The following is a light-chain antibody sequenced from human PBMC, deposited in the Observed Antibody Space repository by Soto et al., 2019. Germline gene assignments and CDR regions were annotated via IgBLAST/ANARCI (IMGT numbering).Light chain of an antibody. CDR2: GAS. Sequence: EFALSQSPATLSLSAGERATLSCRASQSVSSYLAWYQQKPGQAPRLLIYGASSRATGIPDRFSGSGSGTDFTLTISRLEPEDFAVYYCQQYGRSLTFGQGTRLEIK. CDR3: QQYGRSLT. J-gene: IGKJ5*01. CDR1: QSVSSY. V-gene: IGKV3-20*01.